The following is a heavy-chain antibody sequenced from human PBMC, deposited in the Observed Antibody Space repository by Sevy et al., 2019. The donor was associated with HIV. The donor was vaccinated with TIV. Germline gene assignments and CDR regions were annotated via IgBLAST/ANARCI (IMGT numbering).Heavy chain of an antibody. Sequence: GGSLRLSCAASGFTVSSNYMSWVRQAPGKGLEWVSVIYSGGSTYYADSVKGRFTISRDNSKNTPYLQMNSLRAEDTAVYYCASRYSSGWYLVWGQGTLVTVSS. J-gene: IGHJ4*02. D-gene: IGHD6-19*01. V-gene: IGHV3-53*01. CDR3: ASRYSSGWYLV. CDR2: IYSGGST. CDR1: GFTVSSNY.